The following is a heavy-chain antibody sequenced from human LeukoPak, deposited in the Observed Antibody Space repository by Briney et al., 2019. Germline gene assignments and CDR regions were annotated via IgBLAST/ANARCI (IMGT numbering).Heavy chain of an antibody. CDR2: ISGSGGST. D-gene: IGHD1-7*01. Sequence: GGSLRLSCAASGFTFSSYAMSWVRQAPGKGLEWVSAISGSGGSTYCADSVKGRFTISRDNSKNTLYLQINSLRAEDTAVYYCTKQLRVYYYMDVWGKGTTVTVSS. CDR1: GFTFSSYA. J-gene: IGHJ6*03. CDR3: TKQLRVYYYMDV. V-gene: IGHV3-23*01.